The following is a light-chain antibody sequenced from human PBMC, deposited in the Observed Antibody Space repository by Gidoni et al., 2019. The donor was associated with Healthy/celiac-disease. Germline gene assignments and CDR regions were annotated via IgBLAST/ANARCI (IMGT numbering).Light chain of an antibody. CDR2: DAS. CDR1: QSVSSY. CDR3: QQRNNRSIFT. Sequence: ELVLTQSPATLSLSPGERATLSCRASQSVSSYLAWYHQKPVQAPRLLLNDASTRATGRPSTCSGSGAGRAFTIITSSLEPEDVVVDYYQQRNNRSIFTFGRGTKVEIK. J-gene: IGKJ3*01. V-gene: IGKV3-11*02.